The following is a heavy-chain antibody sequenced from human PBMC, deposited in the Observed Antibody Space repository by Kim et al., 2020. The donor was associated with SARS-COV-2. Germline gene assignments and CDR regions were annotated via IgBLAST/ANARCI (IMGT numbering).Heavy chain of an antibody. Sequence: SETLSLTCTVSGGSFSSSGYYWTWIRQPPGKGLDWIGSISSSGSTYYSPSLRSRITISVDTSKSQFSLRLSSVTAADTAIYYCARRGAVAGNPLFDYWG. J-gene: IGHJ4*01. CDR3: ARRGAVAGNPLFDY. D-gene: IGHD6-19*01. CDR2: ISSSGST. CDR1: GGSFSSSGYY. V-gene: IGHV4-39*01.